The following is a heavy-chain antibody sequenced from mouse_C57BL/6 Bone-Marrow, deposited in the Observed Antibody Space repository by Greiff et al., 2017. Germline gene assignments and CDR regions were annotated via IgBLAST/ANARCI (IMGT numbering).Heavy chain of an antibody. V-gene: IGHV5-12*01. D-gene: IGHD1-1*01. Sequence: EVMLVESGGGLVQPGGSLKLSCAASGFTFSDYYMYWVRQTPEKRLEWVAYISSGGGSTYYPDTVKGRFTISRDKAKNTLYLQMSRLKSEDTAMYYVAGCPGYYYGSPWYFDVWGTGTTVTVSS. CDR3: AGCPGYYYGSPWYFDV. CDR2: ISSGGGST. J-gene: IGHJ1*03. CDR1: GFTFSDYY.